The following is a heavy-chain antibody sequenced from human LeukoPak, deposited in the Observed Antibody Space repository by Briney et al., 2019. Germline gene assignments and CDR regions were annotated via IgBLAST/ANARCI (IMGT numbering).Heavy chain of an antibody. Sequence: SETPSLTCTVSGYSISTGYYWDWIRQPPGKGLERIGTFYHGGSTYYNPSLKSRVTISVDTSKNQFSLNLTSVTAADAAVYYCARAPERYDILTGSVYYYYYMDVWGKGTTVTISS. V-gene: IGHV4-38-2*02. CDR1: GYSISTGYY. J-gene: IGHJ6*03. CDR2: FYHGGST. CDR3: ARAPERYDILTGSVYYYYYMDV. D-gene: IGHD3-9*01.